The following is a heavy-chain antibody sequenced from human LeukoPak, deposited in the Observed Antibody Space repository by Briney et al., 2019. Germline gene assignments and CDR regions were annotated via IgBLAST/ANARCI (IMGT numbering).Heavy chain of an antibody. J-gene: IGHJ4*02. Sequence: GGSLRLSCAASGFTFSSYWMHWVRQAPGKGLVWVSRINSDGSSTSYADSVKGRFTISRDNAKNTLYLQMNSLRAEDTAVYYCARLPKTYYFDYWGQGTLVTVSS. CDR3: ARLPKTYYFDY. V-gene: IGHV3-74*01. CDR1: GFTFSSYW. CDR2: INSDGSST.